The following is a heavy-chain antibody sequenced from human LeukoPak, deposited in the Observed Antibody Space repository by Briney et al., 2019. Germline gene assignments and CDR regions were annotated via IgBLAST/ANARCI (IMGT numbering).Heavy chain of an antibody. J-gene: IGHJ4*02. CDR2: ISGSGGST. CDR3: AKAIRIQLWSYFDY. V-gene: IGHV3-23*01. Sequence: GGSLRLSCAASGFTFSSYAMSWVRQAPGKGLEWASAISGSGGSTYYADSVKGRFTISRDNSKNALYLQMNSLRAEDTAVYYCAKAIRIQLWSYFDYWGQGTLVTVSS. D-gene: IGHD5-18*01. CDR1: GFTFSSYA.